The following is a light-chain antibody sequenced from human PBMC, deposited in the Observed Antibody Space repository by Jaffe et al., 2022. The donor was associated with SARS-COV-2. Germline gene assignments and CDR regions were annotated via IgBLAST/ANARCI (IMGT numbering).Light chain of an antibody. CDR2: DTS. CDR3: QQRRNWPPIT. V-gene: IGKV3-11*01. CDR1: QNVDIY. Sequence: ETVLTQSPATLSLSPGERATLSCRASQNVDIYLAWYQQKPGQSPRLLIYDTSNRATGIPARFSGSGSGTDFTLTISSLEPEDFAVYYCQQRRNWPPITFGQGTRLE. J-gene: IGKJ5*01.